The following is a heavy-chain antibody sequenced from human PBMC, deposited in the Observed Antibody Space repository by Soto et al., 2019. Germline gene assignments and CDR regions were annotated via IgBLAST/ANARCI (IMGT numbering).Heavy chain of an antibody. CDR2: IYYSGST. V-gene: IGHV4-39*01. CDR3: ARLDFWSGYYYVNP. Sequence: SETLSLTCTVSGGSISSSSYYWGWIRQPPRKGLEWIGSIYYSGSTYYNPSLKSRVTISVDTSKNQFSLKLSSVTAADTAVYYCARLDFWSGYYYVNPWGQGTLVTVSS. CDR1: GGSISSSSYY. D-gene: IGHD3-3*01. J-gene: IGHJ5*02.